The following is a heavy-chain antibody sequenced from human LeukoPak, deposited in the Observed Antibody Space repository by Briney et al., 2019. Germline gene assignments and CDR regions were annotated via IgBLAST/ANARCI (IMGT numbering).Heavy chain of an antibody. D-gene: IGHD6-19*01. CDR3: ARRSSGWEGNWFDP. V-gene: IGHV1-2*02. CDR1: GYTFTGYY. CDR2: INPNSGGT. Sequence: ASVKVSCKASGYTFTGYYMHWVRQAPGQGLEWMGWINPNSGGTNYAQKFQGRVTMTRDTSISTAYMELSRLRSDDTAVYYCARRSSGWEGNWFDPWGQGTLVTVSS. J-gene: IGHJ5*02.